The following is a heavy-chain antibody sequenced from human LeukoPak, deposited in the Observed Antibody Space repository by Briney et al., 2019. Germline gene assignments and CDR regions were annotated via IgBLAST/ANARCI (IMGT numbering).Heavy chain of an antibody. V-gene: IGHV1-2*02. Sequence: ASVTVSFKASGYTFTGYYMHWVRQAPGQGLEWLGWINPNSGGTNYAQKFQGRVTMTRDTSISTAYMELSRLRSDDTAVYYCARTGYSSSSPVDYWGPGTLVTVSS. J-gene: IGHJ4*02. CDR2: INPNSGGT. CDR3: ARTGYSSSSPVDY. D-gene: IGHD6-6*01. CDR1: GYTFTGYY.